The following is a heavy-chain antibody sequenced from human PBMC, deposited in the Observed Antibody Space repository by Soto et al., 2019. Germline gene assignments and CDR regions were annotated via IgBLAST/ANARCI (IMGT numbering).Heavy chain of an antibody. V-gene: IGHV1-69*13. Sequence: GASVKVSCKASGGTFSSYAISWVRQAPGQGLEWMGGIIPIFGTANYAQKFQGRVTITADESTSTAYMELSSLRSEDTAVYYCARDHPRDYDSSGPPNSADYWGQVTLVPVYS. D-gene: IGHD3-22*01. CDR1: GGTFSSYA. CDR3: ARDHPRDYDSSGPPNSADY. J-gene: IGHJ4*02. CDR2: IIPIFGTA.